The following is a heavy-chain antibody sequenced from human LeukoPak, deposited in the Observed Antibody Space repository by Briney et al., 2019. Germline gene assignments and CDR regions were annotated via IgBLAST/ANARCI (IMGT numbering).Heavy chain of an antibody. CDR3: AREGLFTMARRGTLDN. Sequence: ASVKVSCKASGGTFSSDGITWVRQAPGQGLEWMGGIIPSFRKPDYAKKFQGRVTLTADESTSTAYMELSSLRSEDTAVYYCAREGLFTMARRGTLDNWGQGTLVTVSS. V-gene: IGHV1-69*13. J-gene: IGHJ4*02. CDR1: GGTFSSDG. CDR2: IIPSFRKP. D-gene: IGHD5-24*01.